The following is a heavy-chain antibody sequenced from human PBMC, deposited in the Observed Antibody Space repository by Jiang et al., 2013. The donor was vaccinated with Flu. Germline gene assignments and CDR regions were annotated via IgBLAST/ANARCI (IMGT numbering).Heavy chain of an antibody. Sequence: SGAEVKKPGASVKVSCKASGYTFTSYDINWVRQATGQGLEWMGWMNPNSGNTGYAQKFQGRVTMTRNTSVSTAYMELSSLRSEDTAVYYCARGSQSYATFYYYYGMDVWGQGTTVTVSS. J-gene: IGHJ6*02. CDR1: GYTFTSYD. D-gene: IGHD2-2*01. CDR2: MNPNSGNT. CDR3: ARGSQSYATFYYYYGMDV. V-gene: IGHV1-8*02.